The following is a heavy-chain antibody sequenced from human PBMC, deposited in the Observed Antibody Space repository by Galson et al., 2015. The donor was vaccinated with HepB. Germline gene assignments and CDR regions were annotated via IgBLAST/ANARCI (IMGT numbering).Heavy chain of an antibody. Sequence: TLSLTCTVSGGSISSGSYYWSWIRQPAGQGLEWIGRIYTSGSTNYNPSLKGRVTISVDTSKNQFSLKLSSVTAADTAVYYCARRELVMNAFDIWGQGTMVTVSS. CDR3: ARRELVMNAFDI. CDR1: GGSISSGSYY. V-gene: IGHV4-61*02. D-gene: IGHD3-9*01. J-gene: IGHJ3*02. CDR2: IYTSGST.